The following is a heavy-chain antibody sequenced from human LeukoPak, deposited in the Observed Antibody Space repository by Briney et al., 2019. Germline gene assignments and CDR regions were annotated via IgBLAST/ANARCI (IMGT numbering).Heavy chain of an antibody. Sequence: PSETLSLTCAVYGGSFSGYYWSWIRQPPGKGLEWIGEINHSGSTNYNPSLKSRVTISVDTSKNQFSLKLSSVTAADTAVYYCARGKGYSYGYVDYWGQGTLVSVSS. J-gene: IGHJ4*02. CDR1: GGSFSGYY. V-gene: IGHV4-34*01. CDR3: ARGKGYSYGYVDY. CDR2: INHSGST. D-gene: IGHD5-18*01.